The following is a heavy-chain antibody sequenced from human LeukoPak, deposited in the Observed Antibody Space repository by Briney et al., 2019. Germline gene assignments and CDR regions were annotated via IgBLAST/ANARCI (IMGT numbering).Heavy chain of an antibody. CDR1: GGTFSSYA. CDR2: IIPIFGTA. CDR3: ARGRIQYWGRFDY. D-gene: IGHD2-8*02. J-gene: IGHJ4*02. Sequence: ASVKVSCKASGGTFSSYAISWVRQAPGQRLEWMGGIIPIFGTANYAQKFQGRVTITTDESTSTAYMELSSLRSEDTAVYYCARGRIQYWGRFDYWGQGTLVTVSS. V-gene: IGHV1-69*05.